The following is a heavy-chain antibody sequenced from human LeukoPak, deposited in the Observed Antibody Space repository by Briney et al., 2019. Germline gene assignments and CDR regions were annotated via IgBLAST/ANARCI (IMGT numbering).Heavy chain of an antibody. D-gene: IGHD3-3*01. Sequence: SETLSLTCAVYGGSFSGYYWSWIRQPPGKGLEWIGEINHSGSTNYNPSLKSRVTISVGTSKNQFSLKLSSVTAADTAVYYCARSLPNPRFLEWLPKDYWGQGTLVTVSS. CDR3: ARSLPNPRFLEWLPKDY. V-gene: IGHV4-34*01. CDR2: INHSGST. CDR1: GGSFSGYY. J-gene: IGHJ4*02.